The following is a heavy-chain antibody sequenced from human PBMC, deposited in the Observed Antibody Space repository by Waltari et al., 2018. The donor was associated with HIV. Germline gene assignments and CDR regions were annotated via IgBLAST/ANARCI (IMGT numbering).Heavy chain of an antibody. CDR3: ARGSGSTYGDSFDI. D-gene: IGHD1-26*01. CDR1: DDSFTSSSYF. CDR2: VYYGGTN. Sequence: QLPLQESGPGLVKPWDTLSLTCTVSDDSFTSSSYFWGWIRQAPGKGLEWIGSVYYGGTNYYNPSLKSRATVSADTSRRQFSLRLSAVTAEDTAIYYCARGSGSTYGDSFDIWGQGTRVIVSS. V-gene: IGHV4-39*02. J-gene: IGHJ3*02.